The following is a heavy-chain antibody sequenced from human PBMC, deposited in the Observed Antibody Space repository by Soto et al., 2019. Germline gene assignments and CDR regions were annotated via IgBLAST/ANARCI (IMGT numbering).Heavy chain of an antibody. Sequence: QVQLVESGGGVVQPGRSLRLSCAASGFTFSSYGMHWVRQAPGKGLEWVAVISYDGSNKYYADSVKGRFTISRDNSKNTLYLQMNNLRAEDTAVYYCAKDRQDIVATIVFDYWGQGTLVTVSS. D-gene: IGHD5-12*01. CDR3: AKDRQDIVATIVFDY. V-gene: IGHV3-30*18. CDR1: GFTFSSYG. CDR2: ISYDGSNK. J-gene: IGHJ4*02.